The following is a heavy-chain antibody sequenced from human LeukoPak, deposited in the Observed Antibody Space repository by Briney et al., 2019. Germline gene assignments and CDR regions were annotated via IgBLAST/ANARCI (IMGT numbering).Heavy chain of an antibody. CDR2: IWYDGNNK. Sequence: GGSLRLSCAASGFSFSSYGMHWVRQAPGKGLEGVAVIWYDGNNKYYADSVKGRFTISRDNSKNTLYLQMTSLRAEDTAVYYCATASYTNDVAGVDSWGQGTLVTVSS. CDR1: GFSFSSYG. V-gene: IGHV3-33*01. J-gene: IGHJ4*02. D-gene: IGHD3-16*01. CDR3: ATASYTNDVAGVDS.